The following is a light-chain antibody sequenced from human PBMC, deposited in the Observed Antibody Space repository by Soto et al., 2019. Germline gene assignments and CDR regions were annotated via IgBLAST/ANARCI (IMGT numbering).Light chain of an antibody. CDR1: SSNFGAGYD. CDR2: GNS. Sequence: QAVVTQPPSVSGAPGQSITISCTGTSSNFGAGYDVHWYQQLPGTAPKLLIYGNSDRPSGVPDRFSGSRSGTSASLAITGLQAEDEADYYCQSYDRSLSGSKVVFGGGTQLTVL. J-gene: IGLJ2*01. CDR3: QSYDRSLSGSKVV. V-gene: IGLV1-40*01.